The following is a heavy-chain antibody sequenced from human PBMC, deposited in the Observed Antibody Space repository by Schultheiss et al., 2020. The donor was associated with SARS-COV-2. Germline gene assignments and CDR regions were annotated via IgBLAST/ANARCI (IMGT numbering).Heavy chain of an antibody. V-gene: IGHV1-69*13. D-gene: IGHD6-19*01. CDR1: GGTFSSYA. J-gene: IGHJ4*02. Sequence: SVKVSCKASGGTFSSYAISWVRQAPGQGLEWMGGIIPIFGTANYAQKFQGRVTITADESTSTAYMELSSLRSEDTAVYYCARESGYRREGTPFDYWGQGTLVTVSS. CDR3: ARESGYRREGTPFDY. CDR2: IIPIFGTA.